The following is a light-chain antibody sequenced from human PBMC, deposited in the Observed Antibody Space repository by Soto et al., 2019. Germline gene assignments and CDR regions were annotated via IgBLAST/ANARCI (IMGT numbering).Light chain of an antibody. J-gene: IGLJ2*01. Sequence: QSALTQPASESGSTGQTITISCTRTSSDVGGYNYVSWYQQHPGKAPQLMIYDVSNRPSGVSNRFSGSKSGNTASLTISGLQAEDEADYYCRSYTSSSTYVVFGGGNKLPFL. CDR3: RSYTSSSTYVV. CDR1: SSDVGGYNY. V-gene: IGLV2-14*01. CDR2: DVS.